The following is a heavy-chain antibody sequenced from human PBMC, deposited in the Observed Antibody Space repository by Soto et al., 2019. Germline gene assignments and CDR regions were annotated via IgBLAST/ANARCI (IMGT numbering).Heavy chain of an antibody. V-gene: IGHV3-23*01. Sequence: EVQLLESGGGVVQPGGSLRLSCAASGLTFSNYAMTWVRQAPGKGLEWVSSISGTGGRIEYADSVKGRYTISRANSKNTLYLQMNNMRAEDTAIYYCARDPKGDHIGAFDFDIWGQGTMLTVSS. CDR2: ISGTGGRI. J-gene: IGHJ3*02. CDR3: ARDPKGDHIGAFDFDI. D-gene: IGHD2-21*02. CDR1: GLTFSNYA.